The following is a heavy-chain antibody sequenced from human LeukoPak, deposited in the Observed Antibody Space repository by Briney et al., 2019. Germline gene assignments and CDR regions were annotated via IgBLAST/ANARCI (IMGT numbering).Heavy chain of an antibody. CDR3: ARDSEPRGYSGYDYVGNWFDP. J-gene: IGHJ5*02. CDR2: IYYIGST. Sequence: SETLSLTCTVSGGSISSYYWSWIRQPAGKGLEWIGYIYYIGSTNYNPSLKSRVTISVDTSKNQFSLKLSSVTAADTAVYFCARDSEPRGYSGYDYVGNWFDPWGQGTLVIVSS. D-gene: IGHD5-12*01. CDR1: GGSISSYY. V-gene: IGHV4-59*01.